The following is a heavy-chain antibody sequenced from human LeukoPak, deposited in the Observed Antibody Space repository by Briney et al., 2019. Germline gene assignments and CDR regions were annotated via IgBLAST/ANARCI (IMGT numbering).Heavy chain of an antibody. J-gene: IGHJ6*02. D-gene: IGHD3-3*01. CDR1: GFTFSSYA. V-gene: IGHV3-30-3*01. CDR2: ISYDGSNK. CDR3: ARDMVSFWSGYGGMDV. Sequence: QNGGSLRLSCAASGFTFSSYAMHWVRQAPGKGLEWVAVISYDGSNKYYADSVKGRFTISRDNSKNTLYLQMNSLRAEDTAVYYCARDMVSFWSGYGGMDVWGQGTTVTVSS.